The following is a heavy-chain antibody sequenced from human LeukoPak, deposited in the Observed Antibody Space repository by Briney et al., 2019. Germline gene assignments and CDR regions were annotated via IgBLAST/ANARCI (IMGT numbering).Heavy chain of an antibody. V-gene: IGHV4-59*12. Sequence: PSETLSLTCTVSGGSISSYYWSWIRQPPGKGLEWIGYIYYTGTTNYNPSLKSRVTISVDTSKNQFSLKLSSVTAADTAVYYCARTVRGVGGDAFDIWGQGTMVTVSS. CDR3: ARTVRGVGGDAFDI. D-gene: IGHD3-10*01. CDR1: GGSISSYY. J-gene: IGHJ3*02. CDR2: IYYTGTT.